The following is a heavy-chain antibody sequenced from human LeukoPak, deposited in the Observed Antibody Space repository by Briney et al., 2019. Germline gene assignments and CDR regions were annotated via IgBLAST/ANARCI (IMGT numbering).Heavy chain of an antibody. J-gene: IGHJ4*02. CDR1: GFTVSSNY. Sequence: HPRGSLRLSCAASGFTVSSNYMSWVRQAPGKGLEWVSVIYSGGSTYYADSVKGRFTISRDNSKNTLYLQMNSLRAEDTAVYYCAREEEPATAPPGVWGQGTLVTVSS. CDR2: IYSGGST. D-gene: IGHD2-21*02. CDR3: AREEEPATAPPGV. V-gene: IGHV3-66*02.